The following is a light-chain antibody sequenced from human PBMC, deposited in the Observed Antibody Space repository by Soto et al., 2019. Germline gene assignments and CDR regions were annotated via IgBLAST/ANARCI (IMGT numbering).Light chain of an antibody. CDR2: DVS. V-gene: IGLV2-14*01. CDR3: SSYTSQSTVV. J-gene: IGLJ3*02. Sequence: QSVLTQPASVSGSPGQSIAISCTGTRSDVGGYNYVSWYQQPPGKAPKLIIYDVSDRPSGVSNRFSGSKSGNTASLTISGLQADDAADYYCSSYTSQSTVVFGGGPTLTVL. CDR1: RSDVGGYNY.